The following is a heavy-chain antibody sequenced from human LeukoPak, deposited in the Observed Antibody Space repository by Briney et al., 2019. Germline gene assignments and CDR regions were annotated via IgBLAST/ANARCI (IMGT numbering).Heavy chain of an antibody. Sequence: PGGSLRLSCTASGFTFSNFEMNWVRQAPGKGLQWVAYINSGATSEYYADSVKGRFTISGDNAKDSLYLQMNSLGVQDTAIYYCARVICTGGSCYQNDYWRQGTLVTVSS. D-gene: IGHD2-15*01. CDR2: INSGATSE. CDR1: GFTFSNFE. J-gene: IGHJ4*02. CDR3: ARVICTGGSCYQNDY. V-gene: IGHV3-48*03.